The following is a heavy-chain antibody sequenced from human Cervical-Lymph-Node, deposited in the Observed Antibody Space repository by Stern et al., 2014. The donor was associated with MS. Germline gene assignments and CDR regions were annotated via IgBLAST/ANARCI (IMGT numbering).Heavy chain of an antibody. CDR1: GSTFTGYF. D-gene: IGHD1-1*01. Sequence: VQLVESGAEVMKPGASLKVSCRASGSTFTGYFLHWVRQAPGQGLEWMGRINPNSGGTNYAQKFQARVTMTRDTSISTAYMELSRLTSDDTAVYYCARGYMTSFDPWGQGTLVTVSS. CDR2: INPNSGGT. J-gene: IGHJ5*02. V-gene: IGHV1-2*06. CDR3: ARGYMTSFDP.